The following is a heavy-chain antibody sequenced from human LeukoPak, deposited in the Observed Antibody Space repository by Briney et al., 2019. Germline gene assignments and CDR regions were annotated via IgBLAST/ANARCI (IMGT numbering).Heavy chain of an antibody. CDR1: GYTFTSYY. Sequence: ASVKVSCKTSGYTFTSYYMHWVRQAPGQGLEWMGIINPGGSSTIYAQKFQGRVTMTRDTSTSTIYMELSSLRSEDTTVYYCAREVGYSYHSSGFDDYWGQGTLVTVSS. D-gene: IGHD3-22*01. CDR2: INPGGSST. CDR3: AREVGYSYHSSGFDDY. J-gene: IGHJ4*02. V-gene: IGHV1-46*01.